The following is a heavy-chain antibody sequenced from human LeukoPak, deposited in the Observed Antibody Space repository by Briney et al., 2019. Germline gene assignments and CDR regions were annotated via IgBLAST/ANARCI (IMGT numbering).Heavy chain of an antibody. Sequence: ASVKVSCKASGYIFTSYGISWVRQAPGQGLEWMGWMNPNSGNTGYAQKLQGRVTMTTDTSTSTAYMELRSLRSDDTAVYYCARDLPLNPLLYYYDSSGYYDYWGQGTLVTVSS. J-gene: IGHJ4*02. D-gene: IGHD3-22*01. CDR1: GYIFTSYG. CDR3: ARDLPLNPLLYYYDSSGYYDY. CDR2: MNPNSGNT. V-gene: IGHV1-18*01.